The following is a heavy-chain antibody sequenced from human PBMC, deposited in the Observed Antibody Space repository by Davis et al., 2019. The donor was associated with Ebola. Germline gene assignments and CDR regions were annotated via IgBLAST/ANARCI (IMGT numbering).Heavy chain of an antibody. D-gene: IGHD3-22*01. V-gene: IGHV3-21*01. Sequence: GGSLRLSCAASGFTFSSYSMNWVRQAPGKGLEWVSSISSSSSYIYYADSVKGRFTISRDNAKNSLYLQMNSLRAEDTAVYYCASTPVVVIEWVWFDPWGQGTLVTVSS. CDR1: GFTFSSYS. CDR3: ASTPVVVIEWVWFDP. CDR2: ISSSSSYI. J-gene: IGHJ5*02.